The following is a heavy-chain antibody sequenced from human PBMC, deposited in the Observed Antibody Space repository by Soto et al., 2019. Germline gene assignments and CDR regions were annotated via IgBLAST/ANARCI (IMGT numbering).Heavy chain of an antibody. Sequence: EVQLLESGGGLVQPGGSLRLSVAASGFPFTVYAMSWVRQAPGKGLEGVSAISGHGDATFYADSVKGRFTISRDNSKNTLYLHMNSLRAEDTALYYCANSRVSMVRGLIIIPNYWGQGTLVTVSS. J-gene: IGHJ4*02. CDR2: ISGHGDAT. D-gene: IGHD3-10*01. CDR3: ANSRVSMVRGLIIIPNY. CDR1: GFPFTVYA. V-gene: IGHV3-23*01.